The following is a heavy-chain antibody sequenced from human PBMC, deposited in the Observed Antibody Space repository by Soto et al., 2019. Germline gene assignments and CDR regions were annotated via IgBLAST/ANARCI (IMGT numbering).Heavy chain of an antibody. V-gene: IGHV3-15*01. CDR2: IKSKTDGGTT. J-gene: IGHJ6*02. D-gene: IGHD3-3*01. CDR1: GFTFSNAW. CDR3: TPWLRITIFGVVIRAMDV. Sequence: GGSLRLSXAASGFTFSNAWMSWVRQAPGKGLEWVGRIKSKTDGGTTDYAAPVKGRFTISRDDSKNTLYLQMNSLKTEDTAVYYCTPWLRITIFGVVIRAMDVWGQGTTVTVSS.